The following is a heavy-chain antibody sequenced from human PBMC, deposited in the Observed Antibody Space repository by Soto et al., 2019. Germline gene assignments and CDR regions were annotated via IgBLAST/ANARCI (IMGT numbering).Heavy chain of an antibody. J-gene: IGHJ6*02. CDR3: ARDQSRYYGSGSYYNPYYYYGMDV. Sequence: GASVKVSCKASGYTFTGYYMHWVRQAPGQGLEWMGWINPNSGGTNYAQKFQGRVTMTRDTSISTAYMELSRLRSDDTAVYHCARDQSRYYGSGSYYNPYYYYGMDVWGQGTTVTVSS. V-gene: IGHV1-2*02. CDR1: GYTFTGYY. D-gene: IGHD3-10*01. CDR2: INPNSGGT.